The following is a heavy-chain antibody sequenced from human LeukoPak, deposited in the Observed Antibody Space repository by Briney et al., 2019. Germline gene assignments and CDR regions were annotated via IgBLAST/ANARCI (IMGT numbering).Heavy chain of an antibody. V-gene: IGHV1-2*06. CDR1: GYTFTGYY. J-gene: IGHJ6*02. CDR2: INPNSGGT. CDR3: ARDLVETAAGYYYYGMDV. D-gene: IGHD3-3*01. Sequence: ASVKVSCKASGYTFTGYYMHWVRQAPGQGLEWMGRINPNSGGTNYAQKFQGRVTMTRDTSISTAYMELSRLRSDDTAVYYCARDLVETAAGYYYYGMDVWGQGTTVTVSS.